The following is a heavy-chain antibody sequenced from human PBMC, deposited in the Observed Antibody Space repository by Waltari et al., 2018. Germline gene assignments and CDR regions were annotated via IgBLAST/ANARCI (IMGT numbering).Heavy chain of an antibody. CDR1: GFNFSRYS. Sequence: EVQLVESGGGLVQPGGSLRLSCAASGFNFSRYSMNWVRQAPGKGLEWVSYISSSSGTIYYADSVKGRFTISRDNAKNSLYLQMNSLRAEDTAVYYCARRYSSGFDYWGQGTLVTVSS. V-gene: IGHV3-48*04. D-gene: IGHD6-19*01. CDR3: ARRYSSGFDY. CDR2: ISSSSGTI. J-gene: IGHJ4*02.